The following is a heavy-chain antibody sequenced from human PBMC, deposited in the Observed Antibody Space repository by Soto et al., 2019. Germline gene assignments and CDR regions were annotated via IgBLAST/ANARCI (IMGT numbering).Heavy chain of an antibody. CDR3: AKGNYIWGSYLYRFDY. CDR2: ISWNSGSI. Sequence: EVQLVESGGGLVQPGRSLRLSCAASGFTFDDYAMHWVRQAPGKGLEWVSGISWNSGSIGYADSVKGRFTISRDNAKNSLYLQMNSLRAEDTALYYCAKGNYIWGSYLYRFDYWGQGTLVTVSS. V-gene: IGHV3-9*01. J-gene: IGHJ4*02. CDR1: GFTFDDYA. D-gene: IGHD3-16*02.